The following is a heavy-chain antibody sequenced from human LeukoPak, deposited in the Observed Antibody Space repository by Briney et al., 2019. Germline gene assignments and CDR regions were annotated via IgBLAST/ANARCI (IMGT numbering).Heavy chain of an antibody. J-gene: IGHJ4*02. CDR1: AFTFSSYA. D-gene: IGHD6-19*01. V-gene: IGHV3-23*01. Sequence: GGSLRLSCAASAFTFSSYAMSWVRQAPGKGLEWVSAISGSGGSTYYADSVKGRFTISRDNSNNTLYLQMNSLRAEDTAVYYCAKDEGYSSGWWGDYFDYWGQGTLVTVSS. CDR2: ISGSGGST. CDR3: AKDEGYSSGWWGDYFDY.